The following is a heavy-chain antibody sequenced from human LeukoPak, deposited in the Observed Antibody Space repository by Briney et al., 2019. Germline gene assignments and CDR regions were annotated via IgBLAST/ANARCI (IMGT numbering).Heavy chain of an antibody. Sequence: GASVKVSCKASGYTFTSYGISWVRQAPGQGLEWMGWISAYNGNTNYAQKLQGRVTMTTDTSTSTAYMELRSLRSDDTAVYYCATFSWSDILTGYYPFDYWGQGTLVTVSS. CDR1: GYTFTSYG. D-gene: IGHD3-9*01. J-gene: IGHJ4*02. CDR3: ATFSWSDILTGYYPFDY. CDR2: ISAYNGNT. V-gene: IGHV1-18*01.